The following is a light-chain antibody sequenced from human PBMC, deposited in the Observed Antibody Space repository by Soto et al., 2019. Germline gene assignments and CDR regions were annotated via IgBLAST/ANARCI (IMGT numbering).Light chain of an antibody. Sequence: EIVLKQSPGTLSLSPGERATLSCRASQSVSSSYLAWYQQKPGQAPRLLIYGASSRATGIPDRFSGSGSGTDFTLTISRLEPEDFEVYYCQQYGSSPSLYTFGQGNKLEIK. J-gene: IGKJ2*01. V-gene: IGKV3-20*01. CDR2: GAS. CDR3: QQYGSSPSLYT. CDR1: QSVSSSY.